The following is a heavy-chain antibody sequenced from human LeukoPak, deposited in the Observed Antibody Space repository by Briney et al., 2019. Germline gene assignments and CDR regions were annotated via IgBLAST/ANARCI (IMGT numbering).Heavy chain of an antibody. CDR3: ARGTGRGYSYGYYGAFDI. Sequence: GGSLRLSCAASGFTFSSYSMNWVRHAPGKGLEWVSYISSSSSTIYYADSVKGRFTISRDNAKNSLYLQMNSLRAEDTAVYYCARGTGRGYSYGYYGAFDIWGQGTMVTVSS. V-gene: IGHV3-48*01. CDR1: GFTFSSYS. J-gene: IGHJ3*02. D-gene: IGHD5-18*01. CDR2: ISSSSSTI.